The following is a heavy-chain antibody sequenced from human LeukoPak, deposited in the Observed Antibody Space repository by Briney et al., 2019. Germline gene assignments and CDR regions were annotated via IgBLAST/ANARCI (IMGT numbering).Heavy chain of an antibody. CDR1: GFTFNNYA. V-gene: IGHV3-23*01. J-gene: IGHJ4*02. D-gene: IGHD6-25*01. CDR3: AKGPRIEAYYFDY. Sequence: GGSLRLSCAASGFTFNNYAMSWVRQAPGKGLEWASGISGSGGSTYYADSVKGRFTISRDNSKNTLYLQMNSLRAEDTAVFYCAKGPRIEAYYFDYWGQGTLVTVSS. CDR2: ISGSGGST.